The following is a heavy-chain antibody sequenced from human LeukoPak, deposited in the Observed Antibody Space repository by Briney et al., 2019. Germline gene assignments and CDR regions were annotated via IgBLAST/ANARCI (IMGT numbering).Heavy chain of an antibody. D-gene: IGHD3-10*01. V-gene: IGHV3-30*18. Sequence: PGGSLRLSCAASGGTLSPYGMHWVRQAPGKGLEWLAVISYEGGTQHYADSVKGRFIISRDNPRNTLYLQMNILRTEDTAVYYCAKEGTPQVSTWYDLWGQGTQVIVSS. J-gene: IGHJ5*02. CDR2: ISYEGGTQ. CDR1: GGTLSPYG. CDR3: AKEGTPQVSTWYDL.